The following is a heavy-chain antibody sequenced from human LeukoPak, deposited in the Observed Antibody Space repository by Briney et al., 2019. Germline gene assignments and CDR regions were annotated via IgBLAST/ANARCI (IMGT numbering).Heavy chain of an antibody. J-gene: IGHJ5*02. CDR2: FTGDGSST. V-gene: IGHV3-74*01. CDR1: GFTLSYYW. Sequence: PGGSLRLSCAALGFTLSYYWMHWVRQAPGKGLGWASFFTGDGSSTNYADSVKGRFTISRDNAKNTLYLEMNSLRAEDTAVYYCTRDPRNKGFDPWGQGTLVTVSS. CDR3: TRDPRNKGFDP. D-gene: IGHD1/OR15-1a*01.